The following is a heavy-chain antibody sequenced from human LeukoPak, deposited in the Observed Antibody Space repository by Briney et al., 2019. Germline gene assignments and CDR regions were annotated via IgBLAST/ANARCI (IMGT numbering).Heavy chain of an antibody. J-gene: IGHJ4*02. V-gene: IGHV3-74*01. CDR1: GFTFSSYW. Sequence: PGGSLRLSCAASGFTFSSYWMHWVRQAPGKGLVWVSRINSDGSSTSYADSVKGRFTISRDNAKNTLYLQMNSLRAEDTAVYYFARDFFVYSSSSGFDYWGQGTLVTVSS. D-gene: IGHD6-6*01. CDR2: INSDGSST. CDR3: ARDFFVYSSSSGFDY.